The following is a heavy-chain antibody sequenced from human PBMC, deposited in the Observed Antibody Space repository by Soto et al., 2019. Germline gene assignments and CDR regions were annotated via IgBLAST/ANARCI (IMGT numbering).Heavy chain of an antibody. CDR1: GFTLSGYA. J-gene: IGHJ4*02. CDR3: ARDRSYASNLYHHFDY. Sequence: EVQLVESGGGLVQPGGSLRLSCAASGFTLSGYAMNWVCQAPGKGLEWVAYISSSSANIHYADSVKGRFTISRDNAKYSLYLQMNSLRDEDAAVYYCARDRSYASNLYHHFDYWGQGTLVTVSS. V-gene: IGHV3-48*02. CDR2: ISSSSANI. D-gene: IGHD2-2*01.